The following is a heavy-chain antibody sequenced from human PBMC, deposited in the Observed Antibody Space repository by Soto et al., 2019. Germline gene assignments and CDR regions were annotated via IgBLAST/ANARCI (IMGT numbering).Heavy chain of an antibody. D-gene: IGHD2-21*02. CDR2: ISAYNGNT. CDR3: ARDLWVVVTAIPWYYYGMDV. J-gene: IGHJ6*02. V-gene: IGHV1-18*01. CDR1: GYTFTSYG. Sequence: GASVKVSCKASGYTFTSYGISWVRQAPGQGLEWMGWISAYNGNTNYAQKLQGRVTMTTDTSTSTAYMELRSLRSDDTVVYYCARDLWVVVTAIPWYYYGMDVWGQGTTVTVSS.